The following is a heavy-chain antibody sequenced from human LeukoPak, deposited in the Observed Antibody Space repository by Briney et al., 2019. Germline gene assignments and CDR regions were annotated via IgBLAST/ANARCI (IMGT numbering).Heavy chain of an antibody. Sequence: PGGSLRLSCAASGFTFSSSAMVWVRQAPAGKGLEWVSGVSPSGDNTYYADSVKGRFTISRDNSKNTLFLQMNSLRAEDTAIYYCAKYVRAPTYWGQGTPVTVSS. CDR2: VSPSGDNT. D-gene: IGHD3-10*02. V-gene: IGHV3-23*01. CDR1: GFTFSSSA. CDR3: AKYVRAPTY. J-gene: IGHJ4*02.